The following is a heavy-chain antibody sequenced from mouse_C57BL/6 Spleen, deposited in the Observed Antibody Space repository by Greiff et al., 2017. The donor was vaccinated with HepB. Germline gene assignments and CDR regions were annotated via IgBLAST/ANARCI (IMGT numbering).Heavy chain of an antibody. CDR3: AREGSSGYYAMDY. J-gene: IGHJ4*01. D-gene: IGHD3-2*02. CDR2: IYPSDSET. Sequence: VQLQQPGAELVRPGSSVKLSCKASGYTFTSYWMDWVKLRPGQGLEWIGNIYPSDSETHYNQKFKDKATLTVDKSSSTAYMQLSSLTSEDSAVYYCAREGSSGYYAMDYWGQGTSVTVSS. CDR1: GYTFTSYW. V-gene: IGHV1-61*01.